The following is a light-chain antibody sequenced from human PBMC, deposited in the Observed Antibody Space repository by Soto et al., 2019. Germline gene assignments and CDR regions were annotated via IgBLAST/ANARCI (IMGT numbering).Light chain of an antibody. CDR1: QSISSY. V-gene: IGKV1-39*01. CDR3: QQSYTSRIT. CDR2: AAS. J-gene: IGKJ5*01. Sequence: DIQMTQSPSSLSASGGDRVTITCRASQSISSYLNWYQQKPGKAPKLLIFAASSLQSGVPSRFSGSGSGTDFTLTVSSLQPEDSATYYCQQSYTSRITFGLGTRLEIK.